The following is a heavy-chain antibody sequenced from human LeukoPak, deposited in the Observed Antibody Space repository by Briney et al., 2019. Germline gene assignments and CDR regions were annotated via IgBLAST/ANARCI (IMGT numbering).Heavy chain of an antibody. CDR3: LRTVDHLTIFGVGILL. V-gene: IGHV4-31*03. J-gene: IGHJ4*02. D-gene: IGHD3-3*01. Sequence: PSQTLSLTCTVSGGSISSGGYYWSWIRQHPGKGLEWIGYIYYSGSTYYNPSLKSRVTISVDTSKNQFSLKLSSVTAADTAVYYDLRTVDHLTIFGVGILLGGQGTLVTVSS. CDR2: IYYSGST. CDR1: GGSISSGGYY.